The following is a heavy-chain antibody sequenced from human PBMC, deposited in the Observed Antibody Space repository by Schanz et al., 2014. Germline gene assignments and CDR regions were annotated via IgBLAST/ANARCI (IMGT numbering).Heavy chain of an antibody. D-gene: IGHD1-1*01. V-gene: IGHV1-18*01. CDR3: AKDRRCFDRDDLYYFDS. J-gene: IGHJ4*02. CDR2: ISVYNHNK. CDR1: GYIFINSG. Sequence: QIQLVQSGPEVTKPGATVKVSCKASGYIFINSGISWVRQAPGQGLEWMGWISVYNHNKEYDQKFQGRVTMTTDTSTSTAYMALTDLRSDDTAVYYCAKDRRCFDRDDLYYFDSWGQGTLVTVSS.